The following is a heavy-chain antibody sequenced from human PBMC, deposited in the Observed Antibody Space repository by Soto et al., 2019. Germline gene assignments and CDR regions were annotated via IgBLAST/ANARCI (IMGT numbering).Heavy chain of an antibody. J-gene: IGHJ4*02. CDR1: GFTFSSYG. CDR3: AKDERAAVAAEAYYFDY. CDR2: ISYDGSNK. D-gene: IGHD6-19*01. V-gene: IGHV3-30*18. Sequence: GGSLRLSCAASGFTFSSYGMHWVRQAPGKGLEWVAVISYDGSNKYYADSVKGRFTISRDNSKNTLYLQMNSLRAEDTAVYYCAKDERAAVAAEAYYFDYWGQGTPVTVSS.